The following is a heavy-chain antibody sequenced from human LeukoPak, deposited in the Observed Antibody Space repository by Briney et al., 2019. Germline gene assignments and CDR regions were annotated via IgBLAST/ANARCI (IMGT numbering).Heavy chain of an antibody. CDR2: ISGSGGST. D-gene: IGHD2-2*02. Sequence: PGGSLRLSCAVSGFTFSTYAMSWVRQAPGKGLEWVSAISGSGGSTYYADSVKGRFTISRDNSKNTLYLQMSSLRAEDTAVYYCAKAGIVVVVPAAITMDYWGQGTLVTVSS. J-gene: IGHJ4*02. CDR3: AKAGIVVVVPAAITMDY. CDR1: GFTFSTYA. V-gene: IGHV3-23*01.